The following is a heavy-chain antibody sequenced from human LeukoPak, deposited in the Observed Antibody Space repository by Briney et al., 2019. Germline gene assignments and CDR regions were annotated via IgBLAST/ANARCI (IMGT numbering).Heavy chain of an antibody. CDR1: GFTFSSYA. Sequence: GGSLRPSCAASGFTFSSYAMSWVRQAPGKGLEWVSAISGSGGSTYYADSVKGRFTISRDNAKNSLYLQMNSLRAEDTALYYCAKAHSSSSLADAFDIWGQGTMVTVSS. V-gene: IGHV3-23*01. CDR2: ISGSGGST. D-gene: IGHD6-6*01. CDR3: AKAHSSSSLADAFDI. J-gene: IGHJ3*02.